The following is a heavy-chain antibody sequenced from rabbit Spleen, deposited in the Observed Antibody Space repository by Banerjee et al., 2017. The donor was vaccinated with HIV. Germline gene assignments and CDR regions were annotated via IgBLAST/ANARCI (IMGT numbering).Heavy chain of an antibody. Sequence: QEQLVESGGGLVKPEGSLKLSCTASGFSFSNKAVMCWVRQAPGKGLEWIACINGVTGKAVYANWAKGRSTFSKTSSTTVTLQMTSLTAADTATYFCARDAGSYDYIDVYFNLWGQGTLVTVS. CDR3: ARDAGSYDYIDVYFNL. V-gene: IGHV1S45*01. CDR2: INGVTGKA. J-gene: IGHJ4*01. D-gene: IGHD8-1*01. CDR1: GFSFSNKAV.